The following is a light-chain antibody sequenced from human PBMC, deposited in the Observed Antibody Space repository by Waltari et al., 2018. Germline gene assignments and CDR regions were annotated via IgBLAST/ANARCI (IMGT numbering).Light chain of an antibody. Sequence: QSALTQPASVSGSPGQSITISCTGTSSDAGGYNYVSWYQQHPGKAPKLMIYEVSNRPSGVSNRFSGSKSGTTASLTISGLQAEDEADYYCSSYTSSSTLFYVFGTGTKVTVL. V-gene: IGLV2-14*01. CDR2: EVS. CDR3: SSYTSSSTLFYV. CDR1: SSDAGGYNY. J-gene: IGLJ1*01.